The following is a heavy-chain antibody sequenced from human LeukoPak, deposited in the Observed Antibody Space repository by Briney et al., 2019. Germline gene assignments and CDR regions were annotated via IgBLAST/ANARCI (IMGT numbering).Heavy chain of an antibody. J-gene: IGHJ2*01. D-gene: IGHD3-22*01. CDR2: IGAYNGNT. CDR3: ARDQRYYDSSGSLGYFDL. Sequence: GASVKVSCKASGYTFTSYGISWVRQAPGQGLEWMGWIGAYNGNTNYAQKLQGRVTMTTDTSTSTAYMELRSLRSDDTAVYYCARDQRYYDSSGSLGYFDLWGRGTLVTVSS. V-gene: IGHV1-18*01. CDR1: GYTFTSYG.